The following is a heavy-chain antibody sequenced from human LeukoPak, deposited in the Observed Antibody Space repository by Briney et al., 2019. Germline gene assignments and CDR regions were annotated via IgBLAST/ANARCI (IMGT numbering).Heavy chain of an antibody. Sequence: PSETLSLTCTVSGGSISSYYWSWIRQPPGKGLEWIGYIYYSGSTNYNPSLKSRVTISVDTSKNQFSLKLSSVTAADTAVYYCARFEYSYGLRAFDIWGQGTMVTVSS. V-gene: IGHV4-59*08. CDR2: IYYSGST. J-gene: IGHJ3*02. CDR3: ARFEYSYGLRAFDI. CDR1: GGSISSYY. D-gene: IGHD5-18*01.